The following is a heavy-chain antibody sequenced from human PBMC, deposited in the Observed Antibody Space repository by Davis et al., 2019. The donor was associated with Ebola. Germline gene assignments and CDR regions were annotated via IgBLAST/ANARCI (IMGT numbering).Heavy chain of an antibody. D-gene: IGHD6-13*01. CDR2: TYYRSKWYN. V-gene: IGHV6-1*01. CDR3: AREGSSWYEDAYYYGMDV. J-gene: IGHJ6*02. CDR1: GDSVSSNSAA. Sequence: PSETLSLTCPISGDSVSSNSAAWNWIRQSPSRGLEWLGRTYYRSKWYNDYAVSVKSRITINPDTSKNQFSLQLNSVTPEDTAVYYCAREGSSWYEDAYYYGMDVWGQGTTVTVSS.